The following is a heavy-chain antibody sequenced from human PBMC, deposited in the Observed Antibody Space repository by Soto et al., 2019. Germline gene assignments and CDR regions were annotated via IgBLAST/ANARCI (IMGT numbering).Heavy chain of an antibody. CDR1: GFTFSSYW. CDR2: IKQDGSEK. Sequence: WGSLRLSCAASGFTFSSYWMSWVRQAPGKGLEWVANIKQDGSEKYYVDSVKGRFTISRDNAKNSLYLQMNSLRAEDTAVYYCARGPKIATYYYYYMDVWGKGTTVTVSS. J-gene: IGHJ6*03. V-gene: IGHV3-7*01. CDR3: ARGPKIATYYYYYMDV.